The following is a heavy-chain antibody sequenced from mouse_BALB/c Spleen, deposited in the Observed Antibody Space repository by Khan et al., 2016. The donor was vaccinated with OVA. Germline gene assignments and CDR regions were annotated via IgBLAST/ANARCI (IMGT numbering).Heavy chain of an antibody. CDR3: ARHGNYVSFDY. D-gene: IGHD2-1*01. Sequence: EVELVESGGGLVQPGGSLKLSCAASGFTFSSYIMSWVRQTPEKRLEWVAYISNGGGSTYYLDTVKGRFTISSDNAKNTLYLHMSSLKSEDTAMYYCARHGNYVSFDYWGQGTTLTVSS. J-gene: IGHJ2*01. V-gene: IGHV5-12-2*01. CDR1: GFTFSSYI. CDR2: ISNGGGST.